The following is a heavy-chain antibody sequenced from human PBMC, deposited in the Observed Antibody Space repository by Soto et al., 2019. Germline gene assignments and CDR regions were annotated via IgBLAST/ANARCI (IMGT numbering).Heavy chain of an antibody. J-gene: IGHJ3*02. V-gene: IGHV3-66*01. CDR3: ARDLRGTVTDAFDI. Sequence: GGSLRLSCAASGFTVSSNYMSWVRQAPGKGLEWVSVIYSGGSTYYADSVKGRFTISRDNSENTLYLQMNSLRAEDTAVYYCARDLRGTVTDAFDIWGQGTMVTVSS. D-gene: IGHD4-17*01. CDR2: IYSGGST. CDR1: GFTVSSNY.